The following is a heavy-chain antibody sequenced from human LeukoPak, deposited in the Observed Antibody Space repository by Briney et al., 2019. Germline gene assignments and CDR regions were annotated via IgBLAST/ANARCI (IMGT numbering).Heavy chain of an antibody. CDR2: INPSGGST. CDR1: GYTFTSYY. J-gene: IGHJ6*03. V-gene: IGHV1-46*01. CDR3: ARTRGYYYDSSGYYYPSDTRYYYYYYMDV. Sequence: GASVKVSCKASGYTFTSYYMHWVRQAPGQGLEWMGIINPSGGSTSYAQKFQGRVTMTRDTSTSTVYMELSSLRSEDTAVYYCARTRGYYYDSSGYYYPSDTRYYYYYYMDVWGKGTTVTVSS. D-gene: IGHD3-22*01.